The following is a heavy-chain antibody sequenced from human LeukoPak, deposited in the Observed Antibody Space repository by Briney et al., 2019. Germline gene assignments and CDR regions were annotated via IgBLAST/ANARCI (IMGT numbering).Heavy chain of an antibody. V-gene: IGHV3-64*01. J-gene: IGHJ4*02. CDR3: ARDPHCGSTSCLSYFDY. CDR2: ISSDGGVT. Sequence: PGGSLRLSCAASGFTFSSHAMHWVRQAPGKGLEYVSAISSDGGVTYYANSVKGRFTISSDNSKNTVHLQMGSLRGEDMAVYYCARDPHCGSTSCLSYFDYWGQGTLVTVSS. D-gene: IGHD2-2*01. CDR1: GFTFSSHA.